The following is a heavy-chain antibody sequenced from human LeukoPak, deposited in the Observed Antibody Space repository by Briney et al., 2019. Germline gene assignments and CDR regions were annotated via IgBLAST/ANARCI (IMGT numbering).Heavy chain of an antibody. CDR2: IIPIFGTA. J-gene: IGHJ4*02. V-gene: IGHV1-69*06. CDR3: ASAPYYYDSSGYNDY. CDR1: GGTFSSYA. Sequence: VASVKVSCKASGGTFSSYAISWVRQAPGQGLEWMGGIIPIFGTANYAQKFQGRVTITADKSTSTAYMELSSLRSEDTAVYYCASAPYYYDSSGYNDYWGQGTLVTVSS. D-gene: IGHD3-22*01.